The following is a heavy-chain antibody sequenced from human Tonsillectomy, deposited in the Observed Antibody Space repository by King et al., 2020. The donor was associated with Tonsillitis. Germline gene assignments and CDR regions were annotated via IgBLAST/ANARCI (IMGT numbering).Heavy chain of an antibody. J-gene: IGHJ4*02. CDR2: IHYDGSIR. CDR1: GFTFSSYG. D-gene: IGHD6-13*01. Sequence: VQLVESGGGVVQPGGSLRLSCAASGFTFSSYGMHWVRQAPGKGLEWVAFIHYDGSIRYYADSVKGRFTIPRDNSKNTLDLQLNSLRGEDTAVYYCAKDRAAGIFDYWGQGTLVTVSS. CDR3: AKDRAAGIFDY. V-gene: IGHV3-30*02.